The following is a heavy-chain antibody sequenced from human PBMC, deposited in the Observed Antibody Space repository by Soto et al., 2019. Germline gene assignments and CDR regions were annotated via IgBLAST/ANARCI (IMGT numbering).Heavy chain of an antibody. V-gene: IGHV3-15*07. CDR2: IKTSAGGGAT. CDR3: STGSVEGI. Sequence: EVQLVESAGGLVKPGGSLRLSCVASGFSFNEAWMNWVRQAPGEGLEWVGRIKTSAGGGATDYAAHVQGRFTISRDDSKNALYLHMNSLRTVDTAIYYCSTGSVEGIWGQGTTVTVSS. D-gene: IGHD2-15*01. J-gene: IGHJ6*02. CDR1: GFSFNEAW.